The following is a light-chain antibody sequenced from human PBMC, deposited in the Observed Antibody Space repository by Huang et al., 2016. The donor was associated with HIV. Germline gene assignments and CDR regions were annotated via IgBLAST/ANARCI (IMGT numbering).Light chain of an antibody. CDR3: QQYKNWWT. CDR1: QSVSNN. CDR2: GAS. Sequence: EIVMTQSPATLSVSPGERAPLSCRASQSVSNNLAWYQQRPGQAPRLLIYGASTRATGIPARFSGSGSGTEFTLTISSLQSEDFAVYYCQQYKNWWTFGQGTKVEIK. V-gene: IGKV3-15*01. J-gene: IGKJ1*01.